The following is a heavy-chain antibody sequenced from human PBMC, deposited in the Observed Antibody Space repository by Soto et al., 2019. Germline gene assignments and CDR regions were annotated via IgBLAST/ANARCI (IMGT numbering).Heavy chain of an antibody. CDR2: IKVDGSEK. CDR1: GFTFSSHW. D-gene: IGHD3-22*01. J-gene: IGHJ4*02. CDR3: TRDSYDSSGYYYDFFDY. V-gene: IGHV3-7*01. Sequence: PGGSLRLSCAASGFTFSSHWMIWVRQAPGKGLEWVANIKVDGSEKYYVDSVRGRFSISRDNAKDSLYLQMNSLRAEDTAVYYCTRDSYDSSGYYYDFFDYWGQGTLVTVSS.